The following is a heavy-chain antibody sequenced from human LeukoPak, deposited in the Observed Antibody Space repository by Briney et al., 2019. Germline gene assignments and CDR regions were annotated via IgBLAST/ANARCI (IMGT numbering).Heavy chain of an antibody. CDR2: ISAYNGNT. Sequence: ASVKVSCKASGYTFTSYGISWVRQAPGQGLEWMGWISAYNGNTNYAQKLQGRVTMTTDTSTRTAYMELRSLTSDDTAVYYCARVRDYSNWDFDYWGQGTLVTVSS. D-gene: IGHD4-11*01. CDR1: GYTFTSYG. CDR3: ARVRDYSNWDFDY. J-gene: IGHJ4*02. V-gene: IGHV1-18*01.